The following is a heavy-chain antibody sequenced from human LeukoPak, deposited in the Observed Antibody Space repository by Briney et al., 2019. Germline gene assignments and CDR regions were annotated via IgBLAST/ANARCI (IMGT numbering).Heavy chain of an antibody. Sequence: ASVKVSCKASGYTFTGHYMHWVRQAPGQGLEWMGWINPNNGDTKYAQKFQGRVTMTRDSSISTAYMELSTLRSDDTAVYYCARGRDIASTGPPPDYWGQGTLVTVSS. CDR2: INPNNGDT. CDR3: ARGRDIASTGPPPDY. J-gene: IGHJ4*02. D-gene: IGHD6-13*01. CDR1: GYTFTGHY. V-gene: IGHV1-2*02.